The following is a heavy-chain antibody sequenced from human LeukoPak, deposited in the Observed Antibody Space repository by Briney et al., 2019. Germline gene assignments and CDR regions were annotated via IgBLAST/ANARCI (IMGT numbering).Heavy chain of an antibody. CDR2: ISSSGSTI. V-gene: IGHV3-48*03. CDR3: ATFASSWYRLLNGITADFDY. J-gene: IGHJ4*02. CDR1: GFSFSSYR. Sequence: GGSLRLSCAASGFSFSSYRMNWVRRAPGKGLEGVSYISSSGSTIYYADSVKGRFTISRDNAKNSLYLQMDSLRAEDTAVYYCATFASSWYRLLNGITADFDYWGQGTLVTVSS. D-gene: IGHD6-13*01.